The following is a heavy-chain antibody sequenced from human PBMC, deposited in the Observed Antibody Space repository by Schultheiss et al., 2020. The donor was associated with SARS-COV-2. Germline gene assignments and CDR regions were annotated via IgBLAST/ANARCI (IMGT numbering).Heavy chain of an antibody. J-gene: IGHJ6*02. CDR3: ARRMGFGEYGGYYYGMDV. D-gene: IGHD3-10*01. CDR2: IYSGGST. V-gene: IGHV3-66*01. CDR1: GFTFGDYA. Sequence: GGSLRLSCTASGFTFGDYAMSWVRQAPGKGLEWVSVIYSGGSTYYADSVKGRFTISRDNSKNTLYLQMNSLRAEDTAVYYCARRMGFGEYGGYYYGMDVWGQGTTVTVSS.